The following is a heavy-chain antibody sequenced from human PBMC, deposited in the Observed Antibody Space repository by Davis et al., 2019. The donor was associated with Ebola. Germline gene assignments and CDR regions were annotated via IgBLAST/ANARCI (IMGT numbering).Heavy chain of an antibody. V-gene: IGHV3-30*02. CDR1: GLTFSRYG. Sequence: PGGSLRLSCAASGLTFSRYGMHWVRQAPGKGLEWVAYMWYDGSQRYYTDSVKGRFTISRDNSMDTLSLQMTSLRPEDTAVYYCAKDLGVGPSKYFDCWGQGILVTVSS. J-gene: IGHJ4*02. CDR3: AKDLGVGPSKYFDC. D-gene: IGHD1-26*01. CDR2: MWYDGSQR.